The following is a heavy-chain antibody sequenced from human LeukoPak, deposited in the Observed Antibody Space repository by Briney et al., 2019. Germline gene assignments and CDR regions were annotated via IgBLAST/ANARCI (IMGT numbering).Heavy chain of an antibody. Sequence: GGSLRLSCATSGFAVSSKYLNWVRQAPGKGLEWVSVIYNGGSTYYADSVKGRFTISRDNLKNTLYLQMNSLRADDTAVYYCARASETVSGFAYWGQGTLVTVSS. D-gene: IGHD1-26*01. V-gene: IGHV3-53*01. CDR3: ARASETVSGFAY. CDR1: GFAVSSKY. J-gene: IGHJ4*02. CDR2: IYNGGST.